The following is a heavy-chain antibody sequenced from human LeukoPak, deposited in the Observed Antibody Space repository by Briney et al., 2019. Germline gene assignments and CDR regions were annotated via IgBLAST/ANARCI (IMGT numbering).Heavy chain of an antibody. CDR3: AKEELGVVAFDI. D-gene: IGHD2-2*01. Sequence: GGSLRLSCAASGFTFDDYAMHWVRQAPGKGLEWVSGISWNSGSIGYADSVKGRFTISRDNAKNSLYLQMNSLRAEDTALYYCAKEELGVVAFDIWGQGTMVTVSS. J-gene: IGHJ3*02. V-gene: IGHV3-9*01. CDR2: ISWNSGSI. CDR1: GFTFDDYA.